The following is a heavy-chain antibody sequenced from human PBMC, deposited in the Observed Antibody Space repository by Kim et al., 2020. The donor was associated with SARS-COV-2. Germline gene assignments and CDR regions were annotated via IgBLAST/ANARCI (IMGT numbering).Heavy chain of an antibody. Sequence: AQKFQGRVTMTRDTSISTAYMELSRLRSDDTAVYYCARVAVADYDAFDIWGQGTMVTVSS. V-gene: IGHV1-2*02. CDR3: ARVAVADYDAFDI. J-gene: IGHJ3*02. D-gene: IGHD6-19*01.